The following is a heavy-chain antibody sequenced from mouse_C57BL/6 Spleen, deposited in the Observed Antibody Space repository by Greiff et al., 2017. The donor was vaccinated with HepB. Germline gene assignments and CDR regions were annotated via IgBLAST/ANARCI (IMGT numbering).Heavy chain of an antibody. D-gene: IGHD2-3*01. CDR3: ARDGYYDY. CDR1: GYTFTDYY. CDR2: INPNNGGT. Sequence: QLQQSGPELVKPGASVKISCKASGYTFTDYYMNWVKQSHGQSLEWIGDINPNNGGTSYNQKFKGKATLTVDKSSSTAYMELRSLTSEDSAVYYCARDGYYDYWGQGTTLTVSS. J-gene: IGHJ2*01. V-gene: IGHV1-26*01.